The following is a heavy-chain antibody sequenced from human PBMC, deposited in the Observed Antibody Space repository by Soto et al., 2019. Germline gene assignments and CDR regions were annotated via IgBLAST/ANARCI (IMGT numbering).Heavy chain of an antibody. J-gene: IGHJ4*02. Sequence: EVQLVESGGGLVQPGGSLRLSCAASGFTFSSYEMNWVRQAPGKGLEWVSYISSSGSTIYYADSVKGRFTISRDNAKNSLYLQLNRLRAEDTAVYYCARVRPHDDGGNSGPAFDYWGQGTLVTVSS. CDR3: ARVRPHDDGGNSGPAFDY. V-gene: IGHV3-48*03. D-gene: IGHD4-17*01. CDR1: GFTFSSYE. CDR2: ISSSGSTI.